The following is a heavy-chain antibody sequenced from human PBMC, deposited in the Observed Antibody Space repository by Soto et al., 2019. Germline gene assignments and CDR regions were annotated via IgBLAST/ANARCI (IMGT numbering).Heavy chain of an antibody. CDR3: ARGYCSSTSCYPTLFDY. D-gene: IGHD2-2*01. J-gene: IGHJ4*02. V-gene: IGHV4-59*01. CDR1: GGSISSYY. Sequence: SETLSLTCTVSGGSISSYYWSWIRQPPGKGLEWIGYIYYSGSTNYNPSLKSRVTISVDTSKNQFSLKLSSVTAADTAVYYCARGYCSSTSCYPTLFDYWGQGTLVTVSS. CDR2: IYYSGST.